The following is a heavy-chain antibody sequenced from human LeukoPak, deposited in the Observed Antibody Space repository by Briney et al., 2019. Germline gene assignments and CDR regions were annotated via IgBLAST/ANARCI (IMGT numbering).Heavy chain of an antibody. J-gene: IGHJ4*02. CDR3: ARDSVTAGRADY. CDR2: ISYDGSNK. Sequence: GGSLRLSCAASGFTFSSYGMHWVRQASGKGLEWVAVISYDGSNKYYADSVKGRFTISRDNSKNTLYLQMNSPRAEDTAVYYCARDSVTAGRADYWGQGTLVTVSS. CDR1: GFTFSSYG. D-gene: IGHD4-11*01. V-gene: IGHV3-30*03.